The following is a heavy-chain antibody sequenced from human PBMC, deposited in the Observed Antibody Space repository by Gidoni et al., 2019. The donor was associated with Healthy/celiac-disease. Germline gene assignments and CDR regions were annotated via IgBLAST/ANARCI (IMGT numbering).Heavy chain of an antibody. CDR2: IYYSGST. J-gene: IGHJ4*02. V-gene: IGHV4-39*01. D-gene: IGHD1-26*01. CDR3: ARLGEWEQTPGDGAFDY. CDR1: GGSISSSSYY. Sequence: QLQLQESGPGLVKPSETLSLTCTVSGGSISSSSYYWGWIRQPPGKGLEWIGSIYYSGSTYYNPSLKSRGTISVDTSKNQFSLKLSSVTAADTAVYYCARLGEWEQTPGDGAFDYWGQGTLVTVSS.